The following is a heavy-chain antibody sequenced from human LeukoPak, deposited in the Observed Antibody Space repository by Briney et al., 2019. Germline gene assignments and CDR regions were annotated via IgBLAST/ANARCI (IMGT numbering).Heavy chain of an antibody. D-gene: IGHD1-26*01. V-gene: IGHV3-23*01. Sequence: GGSLRLSCTASGFTFSTYAMTWVRQAPGKGLKWVSSISGSGDSTYYADSVKGRFTISRDNSKNTLYLQMNSLRADDTALYHCARDSGSYLQPTDYWGQGTLVTVSS. CDR3: ARDSGSYLQPTDY. CDR2: ISGSGDST. CDR1: GFTFSTYA. J-gene: IGHJ4*02.